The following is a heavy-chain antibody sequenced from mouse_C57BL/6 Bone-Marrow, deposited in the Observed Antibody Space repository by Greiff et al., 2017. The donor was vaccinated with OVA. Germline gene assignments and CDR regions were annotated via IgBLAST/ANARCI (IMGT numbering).Heavy chain of an antibody. Sequence: VQLQQSGPELVKPGASVKISCKASGYTLTDYYMNWVKQSHGKSLEWIGDINPNNGGTSYNQKFKGKATLTVDKSSSTAYMELRSLTSEDSAVYYCGLTWFAYWGQGTLVTVSA. D-gene: IGHD1-3*01. CDR1: GYTLTDYY. V-gene: IGHV1-26*01. CDR3: GLTWFAY. CDR2: INPNNGGT. J-gene: IGHJ3*01.